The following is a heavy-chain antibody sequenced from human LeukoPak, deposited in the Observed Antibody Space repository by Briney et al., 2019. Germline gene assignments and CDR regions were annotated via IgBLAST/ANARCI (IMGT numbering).Heavy chain of an antibody. CDR3: GRSDSIGSVDY. J-gene: IGHJ4*02. CDR2: INHHGSDK. V-gene: IGHV3-7*01. CDR1: GFAFSIYW. Sequence: GGSLRLSCAASGFAFSIYWMSWVRQAPGKGLEWVANINHHGSDKWYVDSVKGRFTIARDNTDNSLSLQMNSLRVEDTAVYYCGRSDSIGSVDYWGQGTLITVSS. D-gene: IGHD2-21*01.